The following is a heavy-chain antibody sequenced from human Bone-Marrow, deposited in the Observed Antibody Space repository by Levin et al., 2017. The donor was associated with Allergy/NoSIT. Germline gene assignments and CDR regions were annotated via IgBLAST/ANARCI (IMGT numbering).Heavy chain of an antibody. D-gene: IGHD4-17*01. Sequence: SETLSLTCTVSGGSISSGDFYWGWIRQPPGKGLEWIGYIYHSGNTYYNPSLTSRATISVDTSKNQFSLKLGSVTAADTAVYYCARDQDHDYGGDGGFDFWGQGALVTVSS. V-gene: IGHV4-30-4*01. J-gene: IGHJ4*02. CDR1: GGSISSGDFY. CDR2: IYHSGNT. CDR3: ARDQDHDYGGDGGFDF.